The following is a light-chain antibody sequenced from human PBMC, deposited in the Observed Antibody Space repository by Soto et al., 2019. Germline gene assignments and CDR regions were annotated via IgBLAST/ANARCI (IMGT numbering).Light chain of an antibody. CDR2: GAS. J-gene: IGKJ1*01. Sequence: EIVMTQSPGTLSVSPRERATLSCRASQSVSSDLAWYQQKPGQAPRLLIYGASTRATGIPARFSGNGSGTEFTLTISSLQSEDFAVYYCQQYNKWPPRTFGQGTKVEIK. V-gene: IGKV3-15*01. CDR1: QSVSSD. CDR3: QQYNKWPPRT.